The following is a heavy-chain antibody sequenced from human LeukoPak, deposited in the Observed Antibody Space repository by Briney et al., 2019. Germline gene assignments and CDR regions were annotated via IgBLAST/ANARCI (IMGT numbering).Heavy chain of an antibody. CDR1: GFTFSIYA. V-gene: IGHV3-23*01. CDR2: ISGSGGST. J-gene: IGHJ4*02. Sequence: PGGSLRLSCAASGFTFSIYAMSWVRQAPGKGLEWVSAISGSGGSTYYADSVKGRFTISRDNSKNTLCLQMNSLRAEDTAVYYCAKGRRDTAMVLYYFDHWGQGTLVTVSS. D-gene: IGHD5-18*01. CDR3: AKGRRDTAMVLYYFDH.